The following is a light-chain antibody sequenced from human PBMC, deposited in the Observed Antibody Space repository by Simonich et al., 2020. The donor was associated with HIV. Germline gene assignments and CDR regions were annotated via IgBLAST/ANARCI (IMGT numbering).Light chain of an antibody. Sequence: NFMLTQPHSVSESPGQTVNISCTRSSGSIASNSVQWYQQRPGSAPTPVIYEDNQRPSGVPDRLSGSIDSSSNSASLTISGLMTEDEADYYCQSYDSSNWVFGGGTKLTVL. CDR1: SGSIASNS. J-gene: IGLJ3*02. CDR3: QSYDSSNWV. V-gene: IGLV6-57*03. CDR2: EDN.